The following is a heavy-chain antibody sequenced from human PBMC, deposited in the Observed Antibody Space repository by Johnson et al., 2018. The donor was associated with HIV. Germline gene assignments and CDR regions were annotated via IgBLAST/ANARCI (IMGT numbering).Heavy chain of an antibody. V-gene: IGHV3-48*01. Sequence: VQLVESGGGLVQPGGSLRLSCVASGFTFSSYWMHWVRQAPGKGLVWVSYISTSGNTTYYADSVKGRFTISRDTSKNTLYLQMNSLRAEDTAVYYCARGRPDPEGSDAFDIWGQGTMVTVSS. CDR1: GFTFSSYW. CDR3: ARGRPDPEGSDAFDI. J-gene: IGHJ3*02. CDR2: ISTSGNTT.